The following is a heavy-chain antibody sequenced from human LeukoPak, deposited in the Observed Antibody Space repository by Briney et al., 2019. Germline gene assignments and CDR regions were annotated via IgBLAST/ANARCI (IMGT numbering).Heavy chain of an antibody. CDR2: IYYSGST. Sequence: SETLSLTCTVSGGSISSYYWSWNRQPPGKGLEWIGYIYYSGSTNYNPSLKSRVTISVDTSKNQFSLKLSSVTAADTAVYYCARHSYNYYGLDVWGQGTTITVSS. V-gene: IGHV4-59*01. CDR3: ARHSYNYYGLDV. D-gene: IGHD1-26*01. CDR1: GGSISSYY. J-gene: IGHJ6*02.